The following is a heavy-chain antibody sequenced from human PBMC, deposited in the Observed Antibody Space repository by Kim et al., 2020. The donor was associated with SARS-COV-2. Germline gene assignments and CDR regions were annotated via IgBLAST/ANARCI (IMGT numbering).Heavy chain of an antibody. CDR3: ACIAAGAGGFDY. J-gene: IGHJ4*02. CDR1: GFTFSSYA. V-gene: IGHV3-30-3*01. D-gene: IGHD6-13*01. CDR2: ISYDGSNK. Sequence: GGSLRLSCAASGFTFSSYAMHWVRQAPGKGLEWVAVISYDGSNKYDADSVKGRFTISRHNSKNTLYLKMNSLGDADRAVYYCACIAAGAGGFDYWGQGTLIAVSS.